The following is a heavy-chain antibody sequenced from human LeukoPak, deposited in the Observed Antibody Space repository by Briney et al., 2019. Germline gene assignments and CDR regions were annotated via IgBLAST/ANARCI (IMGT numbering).Heavy chain of an antibody. CDR2: IYYSGST. CDR3: ARVLGPGRIDILTERYYYYYGMDV. J-gene: IGHJ6*02. Sequence: SETLSLTCTVSGGSISSYYWSWIRQPPGKGLEWIGYIYYSGSTNYNPSLKSRVTISVDTSKNQFSLKLSSVTAADTAVYYCARVLGPGRIDILTERYYYYYGMDVWGQGTTVTVSS. CDR1: GGSISSYY. D-gene: IGHD3-9*01. V-gene: IGHV4-59*01.